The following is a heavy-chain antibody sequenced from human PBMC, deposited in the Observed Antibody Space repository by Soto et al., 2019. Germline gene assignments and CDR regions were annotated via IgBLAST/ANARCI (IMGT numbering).Heavy chain of an antibody. CDR1: GFTFSSYA. D-gene: IGHD6-19*01. Sequence: EVQLLESGGGLVQPGGSLRLSCAASGFTFSSYAMSWVRQAPGKGLEWVSAISGSGGSTYYAAAVKGRFTISRDNSKNTLHRQMNSRRAEDTAVYYCAKDQESSGWYSDYWGQGTLVTVSS. CDR3: AKDQESSGWYSDY. J-gene: IGHJ4*02. V-gene: IGHV3-23*01. CDR2: ISGSGGST.